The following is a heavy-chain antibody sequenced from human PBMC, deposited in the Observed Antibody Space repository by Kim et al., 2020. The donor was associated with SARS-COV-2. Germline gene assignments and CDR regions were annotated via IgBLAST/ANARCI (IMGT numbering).Heavy chain of an antibody. D-gene: IGHD3-3*01. CDR2: ISAYNGNT. CDR3: ARDNPYYDFWSGYGRNYYYYGMDV. CDR1: GYTFTSYG. Sequence: ASVKVSCKASGYTFTSYGISWVRQAPGQGLEWMGWISAYNGNTNYTQKVQGRVTMTTDTSTSTAYMELRSLRSDDTSVYYCARDNPYYDFWSGYGRNYYYYGMDVWGQGTTVTVSS. J-gene: IGHJ6*02. V-gene: IGHV1-18*01.